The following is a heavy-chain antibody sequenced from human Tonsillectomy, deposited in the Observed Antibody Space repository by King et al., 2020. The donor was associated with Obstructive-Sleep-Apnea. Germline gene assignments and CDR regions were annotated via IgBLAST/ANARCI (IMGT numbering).Heavy chain of an antibody. CDR3: ARGRYCDGLSDFAS. D-gene: IGHD3-9*01. V-gene: IGHV3-48*04. CDR2: ISSTDGTI. J-gene: IGHJ4*02. CDR1: GFTFSSYS. Sequence: VQLVESGGALVQPGGSLRLSCAASGFTFSSYSMNWVRQAPGRGLEWVSYISSTDGTIYYADSVKGRFTISRDNAKDSLYVQMNSMRAEDTAVYYCARGRYCDGLSDFASWGQGTLVTVSS.